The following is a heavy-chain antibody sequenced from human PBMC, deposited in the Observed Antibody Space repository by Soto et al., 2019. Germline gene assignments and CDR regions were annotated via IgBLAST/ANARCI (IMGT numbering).Heavy chain of an antibody. CDR1: GYTFTSYG. D-gene: IGHD3-10*01. CDR3: ARDTPLYYYGSGSLSFDY. V-gene: IGHV1-18*01. Sequence: ASVNVSCKASGYTFTSYGISWVRQAPGQGLEWMGWISAYNGNTNYAQKLQGRVTMTTDTSTSTAYMELRSLRSDDTAVYYCARDTPLYYYGSGSLSFDYWGQGTLVTVSS. CDR2: ISAYNGNT. J-gene: IGHJ4*02.